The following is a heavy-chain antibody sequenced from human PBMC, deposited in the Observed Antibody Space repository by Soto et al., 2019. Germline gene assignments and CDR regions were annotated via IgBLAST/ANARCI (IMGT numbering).Heavy chain of an antibody. Sequence: PGGSLRLSCAASGFTFSSYWMIWVRQAPGKGLEWVANIKQDGSEKYYVDSVKGRFTISRDNAKNSLYLQMNSLRAEDTAVYYCARLDHSVPKLGYCSGGSCYRYYFDYWGQGTLVTVSS. CDR2: IKQDGSEK. CDR1: GFTFSSYW. CDR3: ARLDHSVPKLGYCSGGSCYRYYFDY. D-gene: IGHD2-15*01. J-gene: IGHJ4*02. V-gene: IGHV3-7*01.